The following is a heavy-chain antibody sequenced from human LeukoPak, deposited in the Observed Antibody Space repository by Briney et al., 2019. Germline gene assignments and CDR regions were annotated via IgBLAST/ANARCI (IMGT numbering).Heavy chain of an antibody. V-gene: IGHV3-23*01. D-gene: IGHD5-24*01. CDR2: ISGSGGST. CDR3: AKDSVEDGYKGYYFDY. Sequence: GGSLRLSCAASGFTFSSYAMSWVRQAPGKGLEWVSAISGSGGSTYYADSVKGRFTISRDNSKNTLYLQMNSLRAEDTAVYYCAKDSVEDGYKGYYFDYWGQGTLVTVSS. CDR1: GFTFSSYA. J-gene: IGHJ4*02.